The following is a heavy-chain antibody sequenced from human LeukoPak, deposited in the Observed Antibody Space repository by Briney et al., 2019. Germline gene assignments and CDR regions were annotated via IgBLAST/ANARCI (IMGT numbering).Heavy chain of an antibody. V-gene: IGHV4-34*01. Sequence: KPSETLSLTCAVYGGAFSGYYLTWIRQPPRKGREWIGEIHYSGRINYNPSLKSRVTISADTSNNHFSLKMNSVTAADTAVYYCSKGTDAYKCGNSWGQGTLVTVS. CDR2: IHYSGRI. J-gene: IGHJ4*02. D-gene: IGHD5-24*01. CDR3: SKGTDAYKCGNS. CDR1: GGAFSGYY.